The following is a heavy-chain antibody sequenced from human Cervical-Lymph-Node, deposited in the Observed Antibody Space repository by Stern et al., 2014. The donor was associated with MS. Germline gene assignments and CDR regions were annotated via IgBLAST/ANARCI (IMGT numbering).Heavy chain of an antibody. Sequence: QVQLQESGPGLVKPSETLSLTCTVSGGSISSYYWSWIRQPPGKGLEWIGYIYYSGSTNYNPSLKSRVTISVDTSKNQFSLKLSSVTAADTAVYYCARTPRLIFVGPVPYWYFDLWGRGTLVTVSS. CDR1: GGSISSYY. D-gene: IGHD2-21*01. J-gene: IGHJ2*01. CDR2: IYYSGST. CDR3: ARTPRLIFVGPVPYWYFDL. V-gene: IGHV4-59*01.